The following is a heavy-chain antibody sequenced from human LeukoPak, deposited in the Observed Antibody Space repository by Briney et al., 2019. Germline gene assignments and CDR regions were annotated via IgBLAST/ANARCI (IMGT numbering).Heavy chain of an antibody. D-gene: IGHD3-9*01. Sequence: SETLSLTCAVYGGSFSGYYWSWIRQPPGKGLEWIGEINHSGSTNYNPSLKSRVTISVDTSKNQFSLKLSSVTAADTAVYHCARDGRHDILTGTPRYYYYYYMDVWGKGTTVTVSS. CDR1: GGSFSGYY. CDR2: INHSGST. CDR3: ARDGRHDILTGTPRYYYYYYMDV. J-gene: IGHJ6*03. V-gene: IGHV4-34*01.